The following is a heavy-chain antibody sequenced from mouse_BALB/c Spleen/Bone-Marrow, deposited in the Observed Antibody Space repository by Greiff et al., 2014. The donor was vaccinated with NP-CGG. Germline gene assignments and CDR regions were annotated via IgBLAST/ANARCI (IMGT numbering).Heavy chain of an antibody. D-gene: IGHD2-3*01. CDR2: IDPASGNT. CDR3: AHDAPFTY. V-gene: IGHV14-3*02. J-gene: IGHJ3*01. CDR1: GFNIKDTF. Sequence: VTLKESGADLVKPRASVKLSCTTSGFNIKDTFMHWVKQRPEQGLEWIGRIDPASGNTKYDPKFQGKATITADTSSNKVSLQLSGLSSEDTAVYYCAHDAPFTYWGQGTLVTVSA.